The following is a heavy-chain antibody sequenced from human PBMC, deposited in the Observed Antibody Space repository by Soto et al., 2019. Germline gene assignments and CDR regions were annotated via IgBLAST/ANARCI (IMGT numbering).Heavy chain of an antibody. Sequence: EVQLVESGGGLVKPGGSLRLSCAASGFTFSSYSMNWVRQAPGKGLEWVSSISSSSSYIYYADSVKGRFTISRDNAKNSLYLQMNSLRGEDTAVYYCARSWNYYYYYGMDVWGHGTTVTVSS. J-gene: IGHJ6*02. CDR3: ARSWNYYYYYGMDV. CDR2: ISSSSSYI. V-gene: IGHV3-21*01. D-gene: IGHD3-3*01. CDR1: GFTFSSYS.